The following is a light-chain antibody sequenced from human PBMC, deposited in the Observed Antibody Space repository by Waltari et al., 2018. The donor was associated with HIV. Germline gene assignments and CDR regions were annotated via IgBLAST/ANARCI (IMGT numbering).Light chain of an antibody. CDR2: KDT. CDR1: SANTF. V-gene: IGLV3-25*03. CDR3: QSADNSGTFVI. Sequence: ELTQPPSVSGSPGQTASLTCSGASANTFVYWYQQKAGQAPVLVIYKDTERPSGIPERFSGSNSGTRVTLTISGVQPDDEADYYCQSADNSGTFVIFGGGTRLTVL. J-gene: IGLJ2*01.